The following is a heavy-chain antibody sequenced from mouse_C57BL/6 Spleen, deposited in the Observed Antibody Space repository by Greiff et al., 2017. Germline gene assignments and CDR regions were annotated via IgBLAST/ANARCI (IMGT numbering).Heavy chain of an antibody. CDR2: VCSGRST. Sequence: QVQLQQSGPGLVQPSQCLSITCTVSGFSLTSYGVHWVRQSPGQGLEWLGAVCSGRSTDYNAAFISRLSISKDNTKSQAFFKMHRLQADDTAIYYCARPFITTAHYSMDYWGQGTSVTVSS. V-gene: IGHV2-2*01. CDR3: ARPFITTAHYSMDY. CDR1: GFSLTSYG. D-gene: IGHD1-1*01. J-gene: IGHJ4*01.